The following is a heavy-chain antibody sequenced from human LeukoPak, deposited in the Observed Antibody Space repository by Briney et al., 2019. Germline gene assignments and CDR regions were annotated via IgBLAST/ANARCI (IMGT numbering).Heavy chain of an antibody. D-gene: IGHD1-7*01. J-gene: IGHJ5*02. CDR2: FDPEDGET. Sequence: GASVKVSCKVSGYTLTELSMHWVRQAPGKGLEWMGGFDPEDGETIYAQKFQGRVTMTEDTSTDTAYMELSSLRSEDTAVYYCATIKPGTFWFDPWGQGTLVTFSS. CDR3: ATIKPGTFWFDP. V-gene: IGHV1-24*01. CDR1: GYTLTELS.